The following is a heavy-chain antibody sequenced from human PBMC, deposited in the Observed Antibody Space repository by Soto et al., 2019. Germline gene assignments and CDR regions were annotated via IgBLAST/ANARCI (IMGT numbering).Heavy chain of an antibody. CDR2: ISSSSSYI. J-gene: IGHJ4*02. CDR1: GFTFSSYS. V-gene: IGHV3-21*04. Sequence: GGSLRLSCAASGFTFSSYSMNWVRQAPGKGLEWVSTISSSSSYIYYADSVRGRFTISRDNSKNTLSLQMNSLRAEDTAVYYCAKDVQLWLSAFDYWGQGTLVTVSS. D-gene: IGHD5-18*01. CDR3: AKDVQLWLSAFDY.